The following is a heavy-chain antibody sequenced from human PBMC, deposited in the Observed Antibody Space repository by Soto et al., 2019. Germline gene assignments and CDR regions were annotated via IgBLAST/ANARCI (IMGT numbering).Heavy chain of an antibody. J-gene: IGHJ6*02. CDR1: GFTFSSYA. V-gene: IGHV3-23*01. Sequence: GGSLRLSCAASGFTFSSYAMSWVRQAPGKGLEWVSAISGSGGSTYYADSVKGRFTISRDNSKNTLYLQMNSLRAEDTAVYYCAKDAFGELVSYYYYYGMDVWGQGTTVTVSS. D-gene: IGHD3-10*01. CDR2: ISGSGGST. CDR3: AKDAFGELVSYYYYYGMDV.